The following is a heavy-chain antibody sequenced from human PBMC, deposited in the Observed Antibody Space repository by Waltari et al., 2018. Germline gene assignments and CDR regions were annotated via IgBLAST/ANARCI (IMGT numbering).Heavy chain of an antibody. V-gene: IGHV4-38-2*02. CDR3: ARGAYHDFFWGSDPAHNWFGP. CDR2: LYHDGPP. CDR1: GYPISSNYY. D-gene: IGHD3-3*01. J-gene: IGHJ5*02. Sequence: QVQLQESGPGLVKPSETLSLTCTVSGYPISSNYYWDWSRQTPGKGLEGRGNLYHDGPPAYDPSLKSRVTRALAPSKRQFALELSAVTAADSAVYYCARGAYHDFFWGSDPAHNWFGPCGQGPLVTVAS.